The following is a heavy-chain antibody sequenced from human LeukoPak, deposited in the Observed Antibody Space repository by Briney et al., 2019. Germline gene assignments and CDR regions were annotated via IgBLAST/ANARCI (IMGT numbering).Heavy chain of an antibody. CDR3: ARLRWEITHYWYFDL. J-gene: IGHJ2*01. Sequence: PGGSLRLSCAASGFTFNNFPMSWVRQAPGKGLEWVAAINPMGGDTYFPDSLRARFTISRDNSRNTVYLQLDSLRVEHTAVYYSARLRWEITHYWYFDLWGRGALVTVSS. CDR1: GFTFNNFP. V-gene: IGHV3-23*01. D-gene: IGHD4-23*01. CDR2: INPMGGDT.